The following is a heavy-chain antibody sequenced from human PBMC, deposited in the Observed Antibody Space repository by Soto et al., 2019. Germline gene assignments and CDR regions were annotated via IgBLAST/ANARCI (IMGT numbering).Heavy chain of an antibody. J-gene: IGHJ5*02. CDR2: NKRSGRR. CDR3: ARLIRDTKMGRWFDH. CDR1: CKSFSGIY. D-gene: IGHD5-18*01. V-gene: IGHV4-34*01. Sequence: PLETLILTCNVYCKSFSGIYWGWLVKPSWKGQERIGENKRSGRRNYNPSLKSRITISLDTSKNQFSLKLSLVTAADTAVYYCARLIRDTKMGRWFDHWGWGVLVAVS.